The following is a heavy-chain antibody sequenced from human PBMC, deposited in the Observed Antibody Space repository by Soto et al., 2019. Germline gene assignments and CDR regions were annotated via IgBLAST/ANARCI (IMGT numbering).Heavy chain of an antibody. CDR1: GFTFRSYS. CDR3: VREVGALGY. D-gene: IGHD1-26*01. CDR2: ISSSGNST. V-gene: IGHV3-21*01. Sequence: GESLTISCAASGFTFRSYSMNWVRQAPGKGLEWVSSISSSGNSTYYADSVKGRFTISRDNAKNSLYLQVDSLRAEDTAVYYCVREVGALGYWGEGTLVTVSS. J-gene: IGHJ4*02.